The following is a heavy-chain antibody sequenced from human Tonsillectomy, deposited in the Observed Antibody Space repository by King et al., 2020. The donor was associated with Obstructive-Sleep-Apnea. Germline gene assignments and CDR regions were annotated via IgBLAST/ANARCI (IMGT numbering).Heavy chain of an antibody. CDR2: IYDSGSP. J-gene: IGHJ4*02. D-gene: IGHD3-3*01. CDR1: GGSISSYY. V-gene: IGHV4-59*08. Sequence: VQLQESGPGLVKPSETRSLICSVSGGSISSYYWSWIRQPPGKGLEWIGYIYDSGSPHYNPSLKSRVTISVDTSKKQFSLKLSSVTAADTAMYYCARQYGVWREFDYWGQGTLVTVSS. CDR3: ARQYGVWREFDY.